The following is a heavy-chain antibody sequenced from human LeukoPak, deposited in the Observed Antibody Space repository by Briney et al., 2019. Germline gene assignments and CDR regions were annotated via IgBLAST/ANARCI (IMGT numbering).Heavy chain of an antibody. Sequence: SETLSLTCTVSGGSVSSYYWSWIRQPAGKGLEWIGRIYTSGSTNYNPSLKSRVTMSVDTSKNQFSLKLSSVTAADTAVYYCAGYIAAAAWRAFGWFDPWGQGTLVTVSS. D-gene: IGHD6-13*01. CDR2: IYTSGST. CDR3: AGYIAAAAWRAFGWFDP. V-gene: IGHV4-4*07. J-gene: IGHJ5*02. CDR1: GGSVSSYY.